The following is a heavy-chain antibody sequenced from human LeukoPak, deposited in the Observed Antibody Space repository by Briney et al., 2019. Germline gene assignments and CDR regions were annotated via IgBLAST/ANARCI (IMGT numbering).Heavy chain of an antibody. D-gene: IGHD3-22*01. CDR3: AKEPAYYYDSSGYFDY. CDR2: ISGSGGST. Sequence: PGGSLRLSCAASGFTFSSYAMSWVRQAPGKGLEWVSAISGSGGSTYYADSVKGRFTISRDNSKNTLYLQMNSLRAEDTAVYYCAKEPAYYYDSSGYFDYWGQGTLVAASS. CDR1: GFTFSSYA. V-gene: IGHV3-23*01. J-gene: IGHJ4*02.